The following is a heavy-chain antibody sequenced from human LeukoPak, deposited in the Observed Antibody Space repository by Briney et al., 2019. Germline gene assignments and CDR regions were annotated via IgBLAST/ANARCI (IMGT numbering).Heavy chain of an antibody. Sequence: GGALRVSCAASGFTLSSYEMNSVRPAPGRGLEGVSYISSSGSTKYDGDSIKGRLTISRDNAKNSLYLQMNSLRAEDTAVYYCTRERAGYCSGGSCYSVRYYYGMDVWGKGTTVTVSS. CDR1: GFTLSSYE. CDR3: TRERAGYCSGGSCYSVRYYYGMDV. D-gene: IGHD2-15*01. CDR2: ISSSGSTK. V-gene: IGHV3-48*03. J-gene: IGHJ6*04.